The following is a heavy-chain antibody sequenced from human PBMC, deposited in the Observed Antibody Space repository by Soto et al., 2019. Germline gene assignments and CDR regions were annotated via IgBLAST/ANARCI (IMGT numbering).Heavy chain of an antibody. J-gene: IGHJ4*02. D-gene: IGHD6-13*01. CDR2: IYYSGST. CDR1: GGSISSYY. V-gene: IGHV4-59*01. CDR3: ARLIPDSLYSSGWYELDY. Sequence: PSETLSLTCTVSGGSISSYYWSWIRQPPGKGLEWIGYIYYSGSTNYNPSLKSRVTISVDTSKNQFSLKLSSVTAADTAVYYCARLIPDSLYSSGWYELDYWGQGTLVTVSS.